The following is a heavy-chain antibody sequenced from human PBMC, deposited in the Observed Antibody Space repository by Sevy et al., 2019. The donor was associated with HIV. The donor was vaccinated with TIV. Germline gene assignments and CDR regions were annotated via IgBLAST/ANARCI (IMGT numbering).Heavy chain of an antibody. V-gene: IGHV3-11*04. J-gene: IGHJ5*02. CDR1: EFTFSDYS. Sequence: GGSLRLSCAASEFTFSDYSFSDYFMSWIRQAPGKGLEWISYISTNGSIIYYSDAVKGRFTISRDNAKKSVYLQMNSLRLNDTAMYYCARIAVDRSGYNWFDPWGQGTLVTVSS. D-gene: IGHD3-22*01. CDR3: ARIAVDRSGYNWFDP. CDR2: ISTNGSII.